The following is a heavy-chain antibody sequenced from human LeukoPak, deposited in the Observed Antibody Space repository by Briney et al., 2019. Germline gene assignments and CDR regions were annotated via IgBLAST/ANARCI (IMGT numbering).Heavy chain of an antibody. V-gene: IGHV3-30*03. CDR1: GFTFDSYG. D-gene: IGHD1-1*01. Sequence: PGGSLRLSCAASGFTFDSYGMHWVRHAPGKGLEWVALISPDGSDKNYAESVKGRFTISRDNTKYILNLQMNSLRLEDTAIYYCAREVPSKDDLDIWGRGTMAIVSS. J-gene: IGHJ3*02. CDR2: ISPDGSDK. CDR3: AREVPSKDDLDI.